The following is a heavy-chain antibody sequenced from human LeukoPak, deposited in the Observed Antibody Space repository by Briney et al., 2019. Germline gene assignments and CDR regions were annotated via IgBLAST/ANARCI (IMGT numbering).Heavy chain of an antibody. Sequence: PSETLSLTCTVSGGSISSSSYYWGWIRQPPGKGLERIGSIYYSGSTYYNPSLKSRVTISVDTSKNQFSLKLSSVTAADTAVYYCAREGVAAADAPVNWFDPWGQGTLVTVSS. CDR2: IYYSGST. J-gene: IGHJ5*02. CDR3: AREGVAAADAPVNWFDP. CDR1: GGSISSSSYY. V-gene: IGHV4-39*02. D-gene: IGHD6-13*01.